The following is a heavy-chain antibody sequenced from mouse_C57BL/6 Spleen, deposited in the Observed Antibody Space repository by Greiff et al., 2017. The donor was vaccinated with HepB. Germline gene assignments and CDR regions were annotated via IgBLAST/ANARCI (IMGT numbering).Heavy chain of an antibody. CDR3: TREKLGREYYFDY. CDR2: IYPGNSDT. Sequence: VQLQQSGTVLARPGASVKMSCKTSGYTFTSYWMHWVKQRPGQGLEWIGAIYPGNSDTSYNQKFKGKAKLTAVTSASTAYMELSSLTNEDSAVYYCTREKLGREYYFDYWGQGTTLTVSS. V-gene: IGHV1-5*01. CDR1: GYTFTSYW. J-gene: IGHJ2*01. D-gene: IGHD4-1*01.